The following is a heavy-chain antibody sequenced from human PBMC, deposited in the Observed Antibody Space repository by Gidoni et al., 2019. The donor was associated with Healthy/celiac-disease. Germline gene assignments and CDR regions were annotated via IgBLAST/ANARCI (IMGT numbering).Heavy chain of an antibody. J-gene: IGHJ4*02. V-gene: IGHV4-39*01. CDR3: ARQHSDYGSGSYSHFDY. D-gene: IGHD3-10*01. Sequence: QLQLQESGPGLVKPSEPLSLTCTVSGGSISSSSYYWGWIRQPPGKGLEWIGSIYYSGSTYYNPSLKSRVTISVDTFKNQFSLKLSSVTAADTAVYYCARQHSDYGSGSYSHFDYWGQGTLVTVSS. CDR2: IYYSGST. CDR1: GGSISSSSYY.